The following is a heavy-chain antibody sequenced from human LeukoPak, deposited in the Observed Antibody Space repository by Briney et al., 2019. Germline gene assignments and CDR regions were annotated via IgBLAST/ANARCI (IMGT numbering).Heavy chain of an antibody. Sequence: SDTLSLTCAVYGGSFSGYYWSWIRQPPGKGLEWIGELNHSGSTNYNPSLKSRVTISVDTSKNQFSLKLTSVTAADTAVYYCARSTEGGYTYGYFYYYYMDVWGKGTTVTISS. V-gene: IGHV4-34*01. D-gene: IGHD5-18*01. J-gene: IGHJ6*03. CDR1: GGSFSGYY. CDR2: LNHSGST. CDR3: ARSTEGGYTYGYFYYYYMDV.